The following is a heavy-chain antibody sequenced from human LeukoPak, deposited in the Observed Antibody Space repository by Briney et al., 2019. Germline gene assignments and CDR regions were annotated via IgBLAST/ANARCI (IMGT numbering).Heavy chain of an antibody. CDR2: IYYSGGA. CDR1: GGSISSGDYY. V-gene: IGHV4-61*08. D-gene: IGHD5-18*01. Sequence: SETLSLTCTVSGGSISSGDYYWSWIRQPPGKGLEWIGYIYYSGGADYNPSLKSRVTISLDTSKNQFSLKLSSVTAADAAVYYCARAGYSYGTGYYFDYWGQGALVTVSS. CDR3: ARAGYSYGTGYYFDY. J-gene: IGHJ4*02.